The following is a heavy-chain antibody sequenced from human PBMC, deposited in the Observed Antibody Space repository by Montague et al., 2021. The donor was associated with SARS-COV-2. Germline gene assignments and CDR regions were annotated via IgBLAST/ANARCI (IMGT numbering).Heavy chain of an antibody. CDR3: LGELSLSLDY. J-gene: IGHJ4*02. V-gene: IGHV3-30-3*01. CDR2: ISYDGSNK. D-gene: IGHD3-16*02. Sequence: SLRLSYAASGFTFSSYAMHWVRQAPGKGLEWVAVISYDGSNKYYADSVKGRFTISRDNSKNTLYLQMNSLRAEDTAVYYCLGELSLSLDYWGQGTLVTVSS. CDR1: GFTFSSYA.